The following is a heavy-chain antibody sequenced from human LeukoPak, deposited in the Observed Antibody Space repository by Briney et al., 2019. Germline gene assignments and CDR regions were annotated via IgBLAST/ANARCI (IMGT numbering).Heavy chain of an antibody. CDR3: GGGGYLLDY. D-gene: IGHD1-26*01. V-gene: IGHV3-74*01. Sequence: GGSLRLSCAASGFSLGTDWMNWVRQAPGKGLVWVSRINSDGSTTTYADSVKGRFTISRDNAKNTLYLQMNSLRAEDTAVYYCGGGGYLLDYWGQGTPVTVSS. J-gene: IGHJ4*02. CDR2: INSDGSTT. CDR1: GFSLGTDW.